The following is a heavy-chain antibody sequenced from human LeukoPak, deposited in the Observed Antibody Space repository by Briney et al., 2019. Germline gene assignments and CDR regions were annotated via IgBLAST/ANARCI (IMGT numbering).Heavy chain of an antibody. J-gene: IGHJ6*02. D-gene: IGHD6-13*01. V-gene: IGHV4-31*03. CDR3: ARTGNEYSSSWYNTGTYYYYYYGMDV. Sequence: PSETLSLTCTVSGGSISSGGYYWSWIRQHPGKGLEWIGYIYYSGSTYYNPSLKSRVTISVDTSKNQFSLKLSSVTAADTAVYYCARTGNEYSSSWYNTGTYYYYYYGMDVWGQGTTATVSS. CDR1: GGSISSGGYY. CDR2: IYYSGST.